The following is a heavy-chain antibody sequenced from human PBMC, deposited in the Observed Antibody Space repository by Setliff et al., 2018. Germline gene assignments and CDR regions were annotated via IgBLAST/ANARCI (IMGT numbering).Heavy chain of an antibody. Sequence: PSETLSLTCAVYGGSFSTYYWIWIRQPPGKGLEWIGEINHSGSTNYNPSLKSRVTISVDTSKNQFSLKLSSVTAADTAVYYCARSLELPGENWFDPWGQGTLVTVSS. V-gene: IGHV4-34*01. CDR2: INHSGST. CDR1: GGSFSTYY. CDR3: ARSLELPGENWFDP. D-gene: IGHD1-26*01. J-gene: IGHJ5*02.